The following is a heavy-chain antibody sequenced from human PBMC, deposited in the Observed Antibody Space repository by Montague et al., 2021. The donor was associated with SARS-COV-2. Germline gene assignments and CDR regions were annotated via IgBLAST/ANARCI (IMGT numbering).Heavy chain of an antibody. J-gene: IGHJ6*02. D-gene: IGHD1-26*01. CDR2: TYYRSKWYK. Sequence: CAISGDSVSSNSATWHWFRQSPSSGLEWLGRTYYRSKWYKYYAVSARGRVTINPDTSKNQFSLQLNSVTPEDTAIYYCTSGREGNYNVMDVWGQGTTVTVSS. CDR3: TSGREGNYNVMDV. CDR1: GDSVSSNSAT. V-gene: IGHV6-1*01.